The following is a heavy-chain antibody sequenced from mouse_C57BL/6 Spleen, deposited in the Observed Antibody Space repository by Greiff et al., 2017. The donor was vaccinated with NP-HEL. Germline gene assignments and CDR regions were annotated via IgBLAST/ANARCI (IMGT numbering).Heavy chain of an antibody. D-gene: IGHD2-4*01. J-gene: IGHJ3*01. Sequence: EVQLVESGGGLVQPKGSLKLSCAASGFSFNTYAMNWVRQAPGKGLEWVARIRSKSNNYATYYADSVKDRFTISRDDSESMLYLQMNNLKTEDTAMYYCVRQGFMYDYDPFFAYWGQGTLVTVSA. CDR3: VRQGFMYDYDPFFAY. CDR1: GFSFNTYA. V-gene: IGHV10-1*01. CDR2: IRSKSNNYAT.